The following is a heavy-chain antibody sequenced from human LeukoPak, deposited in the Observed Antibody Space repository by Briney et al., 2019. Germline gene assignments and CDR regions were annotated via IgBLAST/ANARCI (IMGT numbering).Heavy chain of an antibody. CDR3: ANRIAAGGQNWFDP. J-gene: IGHJ5*02. V-gene: IGHV4-59*08. CDR1: GGSISGYY. Sequence: PSETLSLTCTVSGGSISGYYWSWLRQPPGKGLERIGYIYYGGVTKYNPSLTSRVTISVDTSKNQFSLKLSSVTAADTAVYYCANRIAAGGQNWFDPWGQGILVTVSS. CDR2: IYYGGVT. D-gene: IGHD6-13*01.